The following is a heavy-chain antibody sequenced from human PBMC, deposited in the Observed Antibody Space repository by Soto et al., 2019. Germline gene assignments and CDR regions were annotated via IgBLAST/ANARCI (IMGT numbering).Heavy chain of an antibody. CDR3: AREEGRYYDFDI. D-gene: IGHD1-26*01. CDR2: IYHSGST. Sequence: PSETLSLTCAVSGYSISSGYYWGWIRQPPGKGLEWIGSIYHSGSTYYNPSLKSRVTISVDTSKNQFSLKLSSVTAADTAVYYCAREEGRYYDFDIWGQGTMVTV. V-gene: IGHV4-38-2*02. CDR1: GYSISSGYY. J-gene: IGHJ3*02.